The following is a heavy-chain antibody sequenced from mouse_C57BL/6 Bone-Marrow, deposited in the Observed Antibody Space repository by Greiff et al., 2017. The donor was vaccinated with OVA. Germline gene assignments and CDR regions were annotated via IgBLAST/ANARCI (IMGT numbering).Heavy chain of an antibody. J-gene: IGHJ4*01. CDR1: GYTFTSYW. CDR3: ARSPYYYGSSPYYAMDY. Sequence: QVQLQQPGTELVKPGASVKLSCKASGYTFTSYWMHWVKQRPGQGLEWIGNINPSNGGTNYNEKFKSKATLTVDKSSSTAYMQLSSLTSEDSAVYYCARSPYYYGSSPYYAMDYWGQGTSVTVSS. V-gene: IGHV1-53*01. D-gene: IGHD1-1*01. CDR2: INPSNGGT.